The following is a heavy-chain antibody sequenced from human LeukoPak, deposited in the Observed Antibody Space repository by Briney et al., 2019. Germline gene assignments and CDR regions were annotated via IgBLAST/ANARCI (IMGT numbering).Heavy chain of an antibody. D-gene: IGHD1-26*01. V-gene: IGHV4-30-4*01. CDR3: ARENSGSYARIDY. CDR2: IYYSGST. J-gene: IGHJ4*02. CDR1: GGSISSGDYY. Sequence: SETLSLTCTVSGGSISSGDYYWSWIRQPPGKGLEWIGYIYYSGSTYYNPSLKSRVTISVDTSKNQFSLKLSSVTAADTAVYYCARENSGSYARIDYWGQGTLVTVSS.